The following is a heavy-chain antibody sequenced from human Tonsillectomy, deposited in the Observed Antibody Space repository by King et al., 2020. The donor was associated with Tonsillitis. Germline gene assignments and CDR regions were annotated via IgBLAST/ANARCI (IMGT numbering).Heavy chain of an antibody. Sequence: VQLQQWGAGLLKPSETLSLTCAVYGGSFSGYYWSWIRQPPGKGLEWIGEINDSGSTNDNPSLKSRVTISVDTSKNQFSLKLSSVTAADTAVYYCARGVAAVATNCDYWGQGTLVTVAS. CDR1: GGSFSGYY. D-gene: IGHD6-19*01. CDR3: ARGVAAVATNCDY. V-gene: IGHV4-34*01. CDR2: INDSGST. J-gene: IGHJ4*02.